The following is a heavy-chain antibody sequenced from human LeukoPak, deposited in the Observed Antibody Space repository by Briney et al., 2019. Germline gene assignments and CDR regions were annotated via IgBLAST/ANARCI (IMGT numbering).Heavy chain of an antibody. J-gene: IGHJ4*02. CDR1: GGSISSYY. D-gene: IGHD6-13*01. CDR2: IYTSGST. V-gene: IGHV4-4*07. Sequence: PSETLSLTCTVSGGSISSYYWSWIRQPAGKGLEWIGRIYTSGSTNYNPSLKSRVTMSVDTSKNQFSLKLSSVTAADTAVYYCARESIAAAGSYLFDYWGQRTLVTVSS. CDR3: ARESIAAAGSYLFDY.